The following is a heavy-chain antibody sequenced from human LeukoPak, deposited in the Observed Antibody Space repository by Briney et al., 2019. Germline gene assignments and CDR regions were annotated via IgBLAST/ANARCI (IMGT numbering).Heavy chain of an antibody. CDR3: ATRPPSETYLGVLDY. CDR1: GLAFSSHA. Sequence: GGSLRLSCEASGLAFSSHAMTWVRQVPGKGLEWVSGITGSGGSIYHAESVRGRFTISRDNSKNTLYLQMNSLRAEDTAVYYCATRPPSETYLGVLDYWGQGTLVTVSS. V-gene: IGHV3-23*01. D-gene: IGHD2-8*01. J-gene: IGHJ4*02. CDR2: ITGSGGSI.